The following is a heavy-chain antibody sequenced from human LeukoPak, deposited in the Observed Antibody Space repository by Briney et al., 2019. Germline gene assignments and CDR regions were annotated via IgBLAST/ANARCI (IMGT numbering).Heavy chain of an antibody. CDR2: ISGSGGST. CDR3: AKMASSGYYRDYFDY. CDR1: GFTFSSYG. V-gene: IGHV3-23*01. J-gene: IGHJ4*02. Sequence: GGSLRLPCAASGFTFSSYGMSWVRQAPGKGLEWVSAISGSGGSTYYADSVKGRFTISRDNSKNTLYLQMNSLRAEDTAVYYCAKMASSGYYRDYFDYWGQGTLVTVSS. D-gene: IGHD3-22*01.